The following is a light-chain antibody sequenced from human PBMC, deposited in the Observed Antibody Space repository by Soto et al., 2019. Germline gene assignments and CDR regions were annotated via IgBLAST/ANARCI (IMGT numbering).Light chain of an antibody. J-gene: IGLJ2*01. CDR2: EVT. Sequence: QLVLTQPASVSGSPGQSITISCTGTSRDIGGYNYVSWYQQHPGKAPKLMIYEVTNRPSGVSNRFSGSKSGNTASLTISGLQAEDEAEYHCSSYTSSSTVIFGGGTQLTVL. CDR3: SSYTSSSTVI. CDR1: SRDIGGYNY. V-gene: IGLV2-14*01.